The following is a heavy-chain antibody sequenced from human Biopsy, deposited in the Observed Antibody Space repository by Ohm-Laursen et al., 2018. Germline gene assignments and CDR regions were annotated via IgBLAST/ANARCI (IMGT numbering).Heavy chain of an antibody. V-gene: IGHV4-4*07. CDR3: ARTPGKAVAGRFLDL. J-gene: IGHJ2*01. CDR1: GGSTNDYF. CDR2: IYSSGGS. Sequence: GTLSLTCSVSGGSTNDYFWSWIRQPAGETLEWIGRIYSSGGSSYNPSHKSRISMSMDTSNNQFSLTLTSVTAADTAVYYCARTPGKAVAGRFLDLWGRGTLVTVSS. D-gene: IGHD6-19*01.